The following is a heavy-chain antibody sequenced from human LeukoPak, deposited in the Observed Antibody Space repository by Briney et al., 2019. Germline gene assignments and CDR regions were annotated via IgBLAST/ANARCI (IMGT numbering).Heavy chain of an antibody. CDR1: GGSFSGYY. CDR2: INHSGST. CDR3: ARGLFYYYYGMDV. V-gene: IGHV4-34*01. Sequence: SETLSLTCAVYGGSFSGYYWSWIRQPPGKGLEWLGEINHSGSTDYNPSLKSRVTISVDTSKNQFSLKLSSVTAADTAVYYCARGLFYYYYGMDVWGQGTTVTVSS. J-gene: IGHJ6*02. D-gene: IGHD3-10*01.